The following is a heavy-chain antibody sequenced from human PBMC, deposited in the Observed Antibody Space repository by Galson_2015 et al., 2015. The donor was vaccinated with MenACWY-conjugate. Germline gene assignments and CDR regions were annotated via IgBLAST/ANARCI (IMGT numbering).Heavy chain of an antibody. D-gene: IGHD3-10*01. CDR1: GLTFGSYA. CDR3: ARGAGSRWFYP. CDR2: ISTTGGTT. V-gene: IGHV3-23*01. Sequence: SLRLACEASGLTFGSYAMRWVRQAPGKGLVRVYSISTTGGTTYYADSVKGRFTISRDNSKNTLYLQMNSLRAGDTAVYYCARGAGSRWFYPWGQGTLVIVSS. J-gene: IGHJ5*02.